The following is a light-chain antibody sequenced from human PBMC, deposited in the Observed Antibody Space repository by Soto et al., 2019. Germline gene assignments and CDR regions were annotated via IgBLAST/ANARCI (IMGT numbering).Light chain of an antibody. CDR1: QSVSSY. V-gene: IGKV3-11*01. Sequence: EIVLTQPPATLSLSPGERATLSCRASQSVSSYLAWYQQKPGQAPRLLIYDASNRATGIPARLSGSGSGTDFTLTISSLEPEDFAVYYCQQRSNWRELTFGGGTKVDIK. J-gene: IGKJ4*01. CDR3: QQRSNWRELT. CDR2: DAS.